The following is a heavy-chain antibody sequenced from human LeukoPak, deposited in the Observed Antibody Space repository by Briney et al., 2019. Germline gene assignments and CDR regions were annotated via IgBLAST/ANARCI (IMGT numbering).Heavy chain of an antibody. D-gene: IGHD6-13*01. CDR2: IYYRGST. Sequence: PSETLSLTCTVSGASISSYYWSWIRQPPGKGLEWIGYIYYRGSTNYNPALKSRVTISVDTSKNQFSLRLSSVTAADTAVYYCASGPYPAAGTDHRFDYWGQGTLVTVSS. CDR1: GASISSYY. CDR3: ASGPYPAAGTDHRFDY. J-gene: IGHJ4*02. V-gene: IGHV4-59*01.